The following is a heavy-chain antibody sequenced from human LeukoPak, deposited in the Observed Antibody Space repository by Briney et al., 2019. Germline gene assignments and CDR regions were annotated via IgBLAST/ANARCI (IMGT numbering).Heavy chain of an antibody. CDR2: IYYSGNT. V-gene: IGHV4-59*01. CDR1: GGSISSYF. J-gene: IGHJ4*02. D-gene: IGHD6-19*01. CDR3: ARVVRYSSGLKGVDY. Sequence: TSETLSLTCTVSGGSISSYFWTWIRQPPGRGLEWIGYIYYSGNTNYNPALKSRVTISIDTSKNQFSLKLNSVTAADTAIYYCARVVRYSSGLKGVDYWGQGTLVTVSS.